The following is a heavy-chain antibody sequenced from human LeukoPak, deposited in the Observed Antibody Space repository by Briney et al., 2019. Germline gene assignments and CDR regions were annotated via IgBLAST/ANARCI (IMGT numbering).Heavy chain of an antibody. V-gene: IGHV3-21*01. CDR2: FGTRSSSI. J-gene: IGHJ4*02. CDR1: GFTFSSHS. D-gene: IGHD3-3*01. Sequence: GGSLRLSCAASGFTFSSHSMNWVRQAPGKGLEWVSSFGTRSSSIYYADSVKGRFTISRDNARNSLYLQMNSLKAEDTAVYYCARERYEGFDYWGQGTLVTVSS. CDR3: ARERYEGFDY.